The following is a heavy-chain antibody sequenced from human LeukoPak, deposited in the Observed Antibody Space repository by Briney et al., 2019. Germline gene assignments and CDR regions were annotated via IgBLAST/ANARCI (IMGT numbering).Heavy chain of an antibody. CDR3: VKYGSGSYLYGMDV. Sequence: PGGSLRPSCAASGFTFSSYEMNWVRQAPGKGLEWVSYISSSGSTIYYADSVKGRFTISRDNAKNSLYLQMNSLRAEDTAVYYCVKYGSGSYLYGMDVWGQGTTVTVSS. V-gene: IGHV3-48*03. CDR2: ISSSGSTI. J-gene: IGHJ6*02. CDR1: GFTFSSYE. D-gene: IGHD3-10*01.